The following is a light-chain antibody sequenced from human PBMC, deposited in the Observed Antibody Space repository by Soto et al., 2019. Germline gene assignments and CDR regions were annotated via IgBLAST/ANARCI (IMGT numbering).Light chain of an antibody. CDR1: SSDIGGYDF. CDR3: SSFAVSNIV. V-gene: IGLV2-8*01. J-gene: IGLJ1*01. Sequence: QSALTQPPSASGSPGQSVTISCTGTSSDIGGYDFVSWYQQHPDKAPKLIIYEVNKRPSGVPDRFSGSSSGNTASLSVSVLQAEDEADYYCSSFAVSNIVFGTGTKVTVL. CDR2: EVN.